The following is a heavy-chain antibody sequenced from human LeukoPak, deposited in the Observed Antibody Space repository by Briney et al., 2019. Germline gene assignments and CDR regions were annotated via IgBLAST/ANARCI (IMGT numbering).Heavy chain of an antibody. CDR2: LSSSGGFT. Sequence: GGSLRLSCAVSGFTFSTYAMSWVRQAPGKGLEWVSSLSSSGGFTYYADSVKGRFTISRDNSKNTLYLQMNSLRAEDTALYYCAKKGCSTSGCPAYFDYWGQGTLVTVSS. CDR1: GFTFSTYA. D-gene: IGHD2-2*01. CDR3: AKKGCSTSGCPAYFDY. V-gene: IGHV3-23*01. J-gene: IGHJ4*02.